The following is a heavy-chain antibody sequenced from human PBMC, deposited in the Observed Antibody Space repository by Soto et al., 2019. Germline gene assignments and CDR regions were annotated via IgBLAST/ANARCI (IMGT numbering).Heavy chain of an antibody. J-gene: IGHJ4*02. CDR2: IYYSWST. V-gene: IGHV4-59*08. D-gene: IGHD3-10*01. CDR3: ARHNYGSGSTYFDY. CDR1: GGSISSYY. Sequence: PSETLSLTCTVSGGSISSYYWSWIRQPPGKGLELIGYIYYSWSTNYNPSLKSRVTISVDTSKNQFSLKLNSMTAADTAVYYCARHNYGSGSTYFDYWGQGTLVTVSS.